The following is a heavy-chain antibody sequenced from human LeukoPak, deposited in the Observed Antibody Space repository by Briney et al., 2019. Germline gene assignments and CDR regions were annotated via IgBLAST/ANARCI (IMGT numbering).Heavy chain of an antibody. V-gene: IGHV3-20*04. CDR3: ARDAGRGYYTSDY. D-gene: IGHD3-3*01. CDR1: GFTLDDYG. Sequence: GSLRLSCAASGFTLDDYGVTWVHQAPGKGLEWVSGINWNGGSTGYADSVKGRFTISRDNAKNSLYLQMNSLRAEDTALYYCARDAGRGYYTSDYWGQGTLVTVSS. CDR2: INWNGGST. J-gene: IGHJ4*02.